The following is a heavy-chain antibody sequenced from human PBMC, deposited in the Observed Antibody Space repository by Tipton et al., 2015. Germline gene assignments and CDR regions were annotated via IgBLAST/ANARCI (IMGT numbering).Heavy chain of an antibody. Sequence: LRLSCTVSGVSIISSGYYWSWIRQHPGKGLEWIGYISYSGSTYYNPSLKSRLTISLDTSKNHFSLKLTSVTAADTAVYYCARDRGNYYYGMDVWGQGTTVTVSS. V-gene: IGHV4-31*02. J-gene: IGHJ6*02. CDR1: GVSIISSGYY. CDR2: ISYSGST. D-gene: IGHD3-10*01. CDR3: ARDRGNYYYGMDV.